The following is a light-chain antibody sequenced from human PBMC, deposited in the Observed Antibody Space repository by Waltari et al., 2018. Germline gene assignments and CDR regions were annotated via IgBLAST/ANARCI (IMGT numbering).Light chain of an antibody. J-gene: IGLJ3*02. CDR2: EVS. Sequence: QSALTQPASVSGSPGQSITISFTGLRSDLGSYHLVSWFQQHPDKAPKLLIYEVSKRPSEVSNRFSGSASGNTAYLTISGLQAEDEADYYCCSSPESSTSWVFGGGTKLTVL. CDR3: CSSPESSTSWV. V-gene: IGLV2-23*02. CDR1: RSDLGSYHL.